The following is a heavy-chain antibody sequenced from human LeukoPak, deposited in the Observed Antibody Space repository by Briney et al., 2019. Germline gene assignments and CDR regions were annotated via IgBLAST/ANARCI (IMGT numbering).Heavy chain of an antibody. V-gene: IGHV3-21*01. CDR2: ISSSSSYI. Sequence: PGGSLRLTCAASGFTFDDYAMHWVRQAPGKGLEWVSSISSSSSYIYYADSVKGRFTISRDNAKNSLYLQMNSLRAEDTAVYYCARVKSGGRDYDSLDFDYWGQGTLDTVSS. CDR3: ARVKSGGRDYDSLDFDY. CDR1: GFTFDDYA. J-gene: IGHJ4*02. D-gene: IGHD4-17*01.